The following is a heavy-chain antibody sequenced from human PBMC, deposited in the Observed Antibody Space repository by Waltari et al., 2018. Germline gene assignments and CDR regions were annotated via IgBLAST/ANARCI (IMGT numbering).Heavy chain of an antibody. CDR1: GGTFSSYA. Sequence: QVQLVQSGAEVKKPGSSVKVSCKASGGTFSSYAISWVRQAPGQGLEWMGGIIPIFGTANYAQKFQGRVTMTEDTSTDTAYMELSSLRSEDTAVYYCTSSPGHDAFDIWGQGTMVTVSS. J-gene: IGHJ3*02. V-gene: IGHV1-69*14. CDR3: TSSPGHDAFDI. CDR2: IIPIFGTA.